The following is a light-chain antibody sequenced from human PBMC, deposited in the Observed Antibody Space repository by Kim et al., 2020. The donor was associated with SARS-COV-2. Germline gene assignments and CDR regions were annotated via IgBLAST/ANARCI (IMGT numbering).Light chain of an antibody. CDR3: QQYSSSPPLIT. V-gene: IGKV3-20*01. Sequence: EIVLTQFPGTLSLSLGERATLSCRASQSVGSKYLAWYQQKLGQPPRLLIYAGSSRATGIPDRFSGSGSETDFTLTISRLGPEDFAVYYCQQYSSSPPLITFGPGTKVDIK. CDR1: QSVGSKY. J-gene: IGKJ3*01. CDR2: AGS.